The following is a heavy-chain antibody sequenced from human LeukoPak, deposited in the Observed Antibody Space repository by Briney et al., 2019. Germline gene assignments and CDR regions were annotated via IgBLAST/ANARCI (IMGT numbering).Heavy chain of an antibody. D-gene: IGHD6-6*01. CDR1: GYTFTGYY. J-gene: IGHJ3*02. Sequence: ASVKVSCKASGYTFTGYYMHWVRQATGQGLEWMGWMNPNSGNTGYAQKFQGRVTITRNTSISTAYMELSSLRSEDTAVYYCARDLYSSSSLDIWGQGTMVTVSS. V-gene: IGHV1-8*03. CDR3: ARDLYSSSSLDI. CDR2: MNPNSGNT.